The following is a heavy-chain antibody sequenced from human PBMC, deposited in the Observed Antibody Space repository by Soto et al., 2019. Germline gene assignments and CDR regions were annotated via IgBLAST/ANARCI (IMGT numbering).Heavy chain of an antibody. CDR1: GYSFTSYW. Sequence: GESLKISCKGSGYSFTSYWIGWVRQMPGKGLEWMGIIYPGDSDTRYSPSFQGQVTISADKSISTAYLQWSSLKASDTAMYYCARLSLCSSTSCYRGGVDYWGQGTLVTVSS. D-gene: IGHD2-2*01. CDR3: ARLSLCSSTSCYRGGVDY. J-gene: IGHJ4*02. V-gene: IGHV5-51*01. CDR2: IYPGDSDT.